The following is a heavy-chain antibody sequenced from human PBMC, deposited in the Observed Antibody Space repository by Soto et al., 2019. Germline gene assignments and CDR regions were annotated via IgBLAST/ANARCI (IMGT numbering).Heavy chain of an antibody. D-gene: IGHD3-9*01. J-gene: IGHJ3*02. Sequence: GASVKVSCKASGGTFSSYTISWMRQAPGQGLEWMGRIIPILGIANYAQKFQGRVTITADKSTSTAYMELSSLRSEDTAVYYCAGDFTYYDILTGPSDAFDIWGQGTMVTVSS. CDR1: GGTFSSYT. V-gene: IGHV1-69*04. CDR2: IIPILGIA. CDR3: AGDFTYYDILTGPSDAFDI.